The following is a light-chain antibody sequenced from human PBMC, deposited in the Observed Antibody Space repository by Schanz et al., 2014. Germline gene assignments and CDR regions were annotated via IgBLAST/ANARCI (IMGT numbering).Light chain of an antibody. V-gene: IGKV3D-20*02. CDR3: QHRSIWPPGIT. Sequence: EIVLTQSPGTLSLSPGERATLSCRASHSVANDYLAWYQQKPGQAPRLLIYGASSRATGIPDRFSGSGSGTDFTLTIRSLEPEDFAVYYCQHRSIWPPGITFGPGTKVVIK. CDR2: GAS. J-gene: IGKJ3*01. CDR1: HSVANDY.